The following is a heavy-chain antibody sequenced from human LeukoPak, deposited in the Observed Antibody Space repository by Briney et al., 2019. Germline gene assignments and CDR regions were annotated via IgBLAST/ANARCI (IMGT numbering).Heavy chain of an antibody. Sequence: GGSLRLSCAASGFTFSNYWLTWVRQAPGQGLEWVANIKQDGSEKHYVDSVKGRFTISRDNAKNSLYLQMNSLRAEDTAVYYCARDRQIAYWGQATLVIVSA. V-gene: IGHV3-7*01. CDR1: GFTFSNYW. J-gene: IGHJ4*02. CDR2: IKQDGSEK. CDR3: ARDRQIAY.